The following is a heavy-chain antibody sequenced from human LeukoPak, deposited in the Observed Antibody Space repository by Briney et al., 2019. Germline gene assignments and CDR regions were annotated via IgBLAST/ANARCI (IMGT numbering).Heavy chain of an antibody. CDR1: GFTFDDDA. CDR2: ISWNSGYI. J-gene: IGHJ4*02. Sequence: PGRSLRLSCAASGFTFDDDAMHWVRQAPGKGLEWLSIISWNSGYIGYADSVKGRFTISRDNAKNSLYLQMDSLRAEDTAFYYCAKVRGTYSSGFFFDYWGQGTLVTVSS. CDR3: AKVRGTYSSGFFFDY. V-gene: IGHV3-9*01. D-gene: IGHD6-19*01.